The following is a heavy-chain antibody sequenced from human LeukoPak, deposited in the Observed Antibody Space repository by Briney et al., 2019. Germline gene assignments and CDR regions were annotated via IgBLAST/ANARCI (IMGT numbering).Heavy chain of an antibody. J-gene: IGHJ2*01. CDR2: IYYSGST. Sequence: SETLSLTCTVSGGSISSYYWSWIRQPPGKGLEWIGYIYYSGSTNYNPSLKSRVTISVDTSKNQFSLKLSSVTAADTAVYYCAGSSPAWYFDLWGRSTLVTVSS. D-gene: IGHD2-2*01. CDR3: AGSSPAWYFDL. CDR1: GGSISSYY. V-gene: IGHV4-59*01.